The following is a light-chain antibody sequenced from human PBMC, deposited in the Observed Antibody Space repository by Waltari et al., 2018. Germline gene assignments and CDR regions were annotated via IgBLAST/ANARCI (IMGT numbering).Light chain of an antibody. CDR3: LQYNIHPWT. V-gene: IGKV1-17*01. CDR2: AAS. J-gene: IGKJ1*01. CDR1: QGISTY. Sequence: DIQMTQSPSSLSASAGDTVTITCRASQGISTYLNWYQQKPGKAPKRLIYAASSLESGVPSRFSGSGSGTDFTLTISSLQPEDFATYYCLQYNIHPWTFGQGTKVEIK.